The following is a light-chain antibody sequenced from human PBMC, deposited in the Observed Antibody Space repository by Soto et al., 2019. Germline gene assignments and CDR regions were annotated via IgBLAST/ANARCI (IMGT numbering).Light chain of an antibody. J-gene: IGLJ1*01. V-gene: IGLV2-23*02. CDR2: EVS. CDR1: SSDVGSYNL. CDR3: CSYAGPSAFV. Sequence: QSGLTQPPYVAGSPGQSITISYSGTSSDVGSYNLVSWYHQYLGKATKLMIYEVSKRPSGVSNRCSGSKSGNTASLTISGLQAEDERAYFCCSYAGPSAFVVGTGTKVTVL.